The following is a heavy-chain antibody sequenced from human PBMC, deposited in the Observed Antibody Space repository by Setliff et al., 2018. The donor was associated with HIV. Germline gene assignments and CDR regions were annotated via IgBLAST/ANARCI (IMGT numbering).Heavy chain of an antibody. V-gene: IGHV1-2*02. Sequence: ASVKVSCKASGYTFTGYYMHWVRQAPGQGLEWMGWINPNSGGTNYAQKFQGRVTMTRDTSISTAYMELSRLRSDDTAVYYCAGVPGRYDSSGYAFDIWGQGQWSPSPQ. D-gene: IGHD3-22*01. J-gene: IGHJ3*02. CDR3: AGVPGRYDSSGYAFDI. CDR1: GYTFTGYY. CDR2: INPNSGGT.